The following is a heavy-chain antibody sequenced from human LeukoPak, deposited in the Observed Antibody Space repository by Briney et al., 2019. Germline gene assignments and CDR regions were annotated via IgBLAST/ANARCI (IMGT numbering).Heavy chain of an antibody. CDR1: GFTFSSYA. CDR2: ISGSGGST. Sequence: QSGGSLRLSCAASGFTFSSYAMSWVRQAPGKGLEWDSAISGSGGSTYYADSVKGRFTISRDNSKNTLYLQMNSLRAEDTAVYYCAKDLYGYVSNWFDPWGQGTLVTVSS. CDR3: AKDLYGYVSNWFDP. D-gene: IGHD5-12*01. V-gene: IGHV3-23*01. J-gene: IGHJ5*02.